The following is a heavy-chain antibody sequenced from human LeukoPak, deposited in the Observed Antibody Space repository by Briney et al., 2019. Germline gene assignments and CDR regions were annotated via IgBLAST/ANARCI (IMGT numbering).Heavy chain of an antibody. CDR3: ARVMIRSGWTIDY. Sequence: PGGSLRLSCAASGFTFSTYAMHWVRQAPGKGLEYVSGINSNGGSTYYANSVTGRFTISRDNSRNTLYLQMGSLRAEDMAVYYCARVMIRSGWTIDYWGQGTLVTVSS. V-gene: IGHV3-64*01. CDR1: GFTFSTYA. D-gene: IGHD6-19*01. CDR2: INSNGGST. J-gene: IGHJ4*02.